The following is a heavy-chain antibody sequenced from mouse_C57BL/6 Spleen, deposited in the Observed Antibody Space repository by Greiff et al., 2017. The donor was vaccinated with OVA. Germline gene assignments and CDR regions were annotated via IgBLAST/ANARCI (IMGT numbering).Heavy chain of an antibody. CDR2: ISYDGSN. CDR1: GYSITSGYY. CDR3: ARANYYGSSPPVFAY. V-gene: IGHV3-6*01. Sequence: EVKLQESGPGLVKPSQSLSLPCSVTGYSITSGYYWNWIRQFPGNKLEWMGYISYDGSNNYNPSLKNRISITRDTSTNQFFLKLKTVTTEDTATYYCARANYYGSSPPVFAYWGQGTLVTVSA. J-gene: IGHJ3*01. D-gene: IGHD1-1*01.